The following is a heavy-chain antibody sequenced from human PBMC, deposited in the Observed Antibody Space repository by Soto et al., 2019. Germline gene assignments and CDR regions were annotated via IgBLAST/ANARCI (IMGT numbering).Heavy chain of an antibody. Sequence: GGSLRLSCAGSGFTFGDSYMSWIRQAPGKGLEWVSAISGSGGSTYYADSVKGRFTISRDNSKNTLYLQMNSLRAEDTAVYYCAKRGSYDLGMDVWGQGTTVTVSS. J-gene: IGHJ6*02. V-gene: IGHV3-23*01. CDR1: GFTFGDSY. D-gene: IGHD3-3*01. CDR2: ISGSGGST. CDR3: AKRGSYDLGMDV.